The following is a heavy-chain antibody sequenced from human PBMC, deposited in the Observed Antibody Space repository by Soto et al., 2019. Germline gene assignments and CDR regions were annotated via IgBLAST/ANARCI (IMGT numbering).Heavy chain of an antibody. V-gene: IGHV3-30*18. J-gene: IGHJ2*01. CDR2: ISYDGSNK. D-gene: IGHD2-15*01. Sequence: QVQLVESGGGVVQPGRSLRLSCGASGFTFSSYGMHWVRQAPGKGLEWVAVISYDGSNKYYADSVKGRFTISRDNSKNTLYLQMNSLRAEDTAVYYCAKVGGLAWDRTIYCSGGSCYPSGYFDLWGRGTLVTVSS. CDR1: GFTFSSYG. CDR3: AKVGGLAWDRTIYCSGGSCYPSGYFDL.